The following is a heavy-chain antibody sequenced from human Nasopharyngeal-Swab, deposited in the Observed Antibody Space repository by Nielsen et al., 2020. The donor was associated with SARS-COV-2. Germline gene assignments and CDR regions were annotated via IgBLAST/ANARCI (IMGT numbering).Heavy chain of an antibody. Sequence: GESLKISCVGSGFTFGTPAMTWVRQAPGKGLEWVSRVSESGDVTYYADSVKGRFTISRDNSKNTLYLQMNSLRAEDTAVYYCAMGSSGTTGEGYWGQGALVTVSS. V-gene: IGHV3-23*01. D-gene: IGHD3-10*01. CDR3: AMGSSGTTGEGY. J-gene: IGHJ4*02. CDR2: VSESGDVT. CDR1: GFTFGTPA.